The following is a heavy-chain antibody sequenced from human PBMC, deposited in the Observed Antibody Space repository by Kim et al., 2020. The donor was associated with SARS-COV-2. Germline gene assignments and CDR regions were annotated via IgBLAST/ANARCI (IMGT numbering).Heavy chain of an antibody. D-gene: IGHD3-10*01. CDR2: IGTAGDT. J-gene: IGHJ6*02. CDR1: GFTFSSYD. V-gene: IGHV3-13*04. Sequence: GGSLRLSCAASGFTFSSYDMHWVRQATGKGLEWVSAIGTAGDTYYPGSVKGRFTISRENAKNSLYLQMNSLRAGDTAVYYCARGYRYYGSGSYYFYYYGMDVWGQGTTVTVSS. CDR3: ARGYRYYGSGSYYFYYYGMDV.